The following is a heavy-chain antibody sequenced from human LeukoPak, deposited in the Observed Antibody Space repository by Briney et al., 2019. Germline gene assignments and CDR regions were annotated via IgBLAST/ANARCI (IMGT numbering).Heavy chain of an antibody. Sequence: GGSLRLSCSASGFTFSDYPMHWVRQTPGKGLEYVSAISKNGDDTYYADSVKGRFTISRDNSKNTLYLQMSSLRTEDAAVFYCVQVGSNYYLNWGQGTLVIVSS. CDR1: GFTFSDYP. D-gene: IGHD4-11*01. CDR3: VQVGSNYYLN. V-gene: IGHV3-64D*06. J-gene: IGHJ4*02. CDR2: ISKNGDDT.